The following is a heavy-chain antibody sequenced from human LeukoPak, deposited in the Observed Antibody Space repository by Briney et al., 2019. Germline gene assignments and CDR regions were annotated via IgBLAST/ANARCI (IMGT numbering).Heavy chain of an antibody. CDR2: INSDGSTT. Sequence: GGSLRLSCAASGFTFSSHWVHWVRQAPGKGLVWVSRINSDGSTTSYADSVKGRFTISRDNAKNTLYLQMNSLRAEDTALYYCAREDYYDSFDIWGQGTMVTVSS. D-gene: IGHD3-22*01. V-gene: IGHV3-74*01. CDR3: AREDYYDSFDI. CDR1: GFTFSSHW. J-gene: IGHJ3*02.